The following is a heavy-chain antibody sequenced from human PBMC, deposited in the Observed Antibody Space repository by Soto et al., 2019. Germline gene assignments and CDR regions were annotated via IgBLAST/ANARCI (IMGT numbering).Heavy chain of an antibody. V-gene: IGHV3-30*18. CDR2: ISFDGSNK. Sequence: GGSLRLSCAASGFTFSGYGMHWVRQAPGKGLEWVAVISFDGSNKHYADSVKGRFTISRDNSKNTLYLQMNSLRAEDTAVYYCAKVRPSASSGYYFDYWGQGTLVTVSS. D-gene: IGHD3-22*01. CDR3: AKVRPSASSGYYFDY. J-gene: IGHJ4*02. CDR1: GFTFSGYG.